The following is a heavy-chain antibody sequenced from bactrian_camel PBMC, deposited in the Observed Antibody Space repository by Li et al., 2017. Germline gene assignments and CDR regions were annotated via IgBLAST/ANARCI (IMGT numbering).Heavy chain of an antibody. D-gene: IGHD2*01. CDR2: IEENGRT. CDR1: GATDRSYS. CDR3: AVVSCGNYSVVQA. V-gene: IGHV3S55*01. Sequence: HAQLVESGGGSVEAGGSLRLTCTASGATDRSYSMGWFRQAPGKERDGVACIEENGRTSYAVAVEGRFTISKDNAMMTLSLQMTSLQPEDTAMYFCAVVSCGNYSVVQAWGQGTQVTVSS. J-gene: IGHJ4*01.